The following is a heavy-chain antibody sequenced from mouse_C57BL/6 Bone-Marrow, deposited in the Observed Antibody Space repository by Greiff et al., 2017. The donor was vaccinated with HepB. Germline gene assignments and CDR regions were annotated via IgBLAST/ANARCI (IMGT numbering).Heavy chain of an antibody. Sequence: ESGPGLVKPSQSLSLTCSVTGYSITSGYYWNWIRQFPGNKLEWMGYISYDGSNNYNPSLKNRISITRDTSKNQFFLKLNSVTTEDIATYYCAIYYYGSNPVLDVWGTGTTVTVSS. J-gene: IGHJ1*03. D-gene: IGHD1-1*01. CDR2: ISYDGSN. CDR3: AIYYYGSNPVLDV. V-gene: IGHV3-6*01. CDR1: GYSITSGYY.